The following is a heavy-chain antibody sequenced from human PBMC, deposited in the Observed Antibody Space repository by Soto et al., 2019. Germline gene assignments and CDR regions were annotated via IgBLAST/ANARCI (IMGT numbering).Heavy chain of an antibody. D-gene: IGHD2-21*01. CDR1: GGSISSYY. V-gene: IGHV4-59*01. J-gene: IGHJ5*02. CDR2: IYYSGST. Sequence: SETLSLTCTVSGGSISSYYWSWIRQPPGKGLEWIGYIYYSGSTNYNPSLKSRVTISVNTSKNQFSLKLSSVTAADTAVYYCARVVRGHIMPWGQGTLVTVSS. CDR3: ARVVRGHIMP.